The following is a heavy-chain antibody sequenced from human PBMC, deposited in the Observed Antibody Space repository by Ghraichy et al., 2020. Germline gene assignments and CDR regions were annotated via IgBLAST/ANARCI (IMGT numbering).Heavy chain of an antibody. CDR1: GFRFDQYA. J-gene: IGHJ4*02. Sequence: GGSLRLSCIASGFRFDQYAMSWVRQAPGKGPEWVSAIGGGGHDTLYADSVKGRFTISRDDSKNTLYLQMSSLRVEDTAVYYCARWRSGYYFDYWGQGILVTVSS. CDR2: IGGGGHDT. D-gene: IGHD3-3*01. V-gene: IGHV3-23*01. CDR3: ARWRSGYYFDY.